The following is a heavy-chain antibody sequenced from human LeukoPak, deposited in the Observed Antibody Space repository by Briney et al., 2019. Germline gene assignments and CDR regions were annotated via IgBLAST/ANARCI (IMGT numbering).Heavy chain of an antibody. CDR1: GGCFSGYY. D-gene: IGHD6-13*01. Sequence: SETLSLTCAVYGGCFSGYYWSWIRQPPGKGLEWIGEINHSGSTNYNPSLKSRVTISVDTSKNQFSLKLSSVTAADTAVYYCAREGISSWFHYGMDVWGQGTTVIVSS. V-gene: IGHV4-34*01. CDR2: INHSGST. CDR3: AREGISSWFHYGMDV. J-gene: IGHJ6*02.